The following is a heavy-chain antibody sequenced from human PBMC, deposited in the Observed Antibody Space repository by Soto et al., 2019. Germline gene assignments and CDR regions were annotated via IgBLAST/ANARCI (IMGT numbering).Heavy chain of an antibody. CDR1: GGSNSSYY. CDR2: IYNRGNT. Sequence: LSLTCTVSGGSNSSYYWSWIRQPPGKGLEWIGYIYNRGNTNYNPSLKSRVTISVHTSKNQFSLKLSSVTAADTAVYFCARSTIRHAFDIWGQGTVVTVSS. V-gene: IGHV4-59*01. CDR3: ARSTIRHAFDI. J-gene: IGHJ3*02.